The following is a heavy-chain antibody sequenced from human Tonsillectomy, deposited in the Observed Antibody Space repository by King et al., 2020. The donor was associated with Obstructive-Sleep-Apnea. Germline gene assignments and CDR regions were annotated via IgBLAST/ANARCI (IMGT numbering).Heavy chain of an antibody. Sequence: QLVQSGAEVKKPEESLRISCKGSGYSFTSYWISWVRQMPGKGLEWMGRIDPSDSYTHYSPSFQGHVTISADKSISTAYLQWSSLKASDTAMYYCARRLSGGNSGWYSVPFDYWGQGTLVTVSS. J-gene: IGHJ4*02. CDR3: ARRLSGGNSGWYSVPFDY. CDR1: GYSFTSYW. D-gene: IGHD6-19*01. V-gene: IGHV5-10-1*01. CDR2: IDPSDSYT.